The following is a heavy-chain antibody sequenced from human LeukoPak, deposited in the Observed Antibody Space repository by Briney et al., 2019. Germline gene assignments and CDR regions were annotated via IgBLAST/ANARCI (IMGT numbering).Heavy chain of an antibody. CDR1: GYTFSSYD. J-gene: IGHJ3*02. CDR2: MNPNSDNT. Sequence: ASVTVSCKASGYTFSSYDINWVRQAPGQGLEWMGWMNPNSDNTGYAQKFPGRVTMTRNTSISTAYMELSSLRSEDTAVYYCARGNAFDIWGQGTMVTVSS. V-gene: IGHV1-8*01. CDR3: ARGNAFDI.